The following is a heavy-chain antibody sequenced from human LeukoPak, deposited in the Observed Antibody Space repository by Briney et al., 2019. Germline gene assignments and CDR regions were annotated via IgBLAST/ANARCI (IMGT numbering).Heavy chain of an antibody. CDR1: GFTFSTYA. CDR3: ATRYSYGSYYFDY. CDR2: ISGSGGTT. J-gene: IGHJ4*02. Sequence: GGALRLSCAASGFTFSTYALSWVRQAPGKGREGVSAISGSGGTTYYADSVKGRFTISQENSKTTLYLHMNSLRVEDTAVYYCATRYSYGSYYFDYWGQGTLVTVSS. D-gene: IGHD5-18*01. V-gene: IGHV3-23*01.